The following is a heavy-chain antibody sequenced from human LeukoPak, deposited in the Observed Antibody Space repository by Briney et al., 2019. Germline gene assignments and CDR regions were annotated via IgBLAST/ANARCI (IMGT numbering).Heavy chain of an antibody. CDR3: AKLLRDVTIYDF. D-gene: IGHD6-6*01. CDR2: VNQDESAK. V-gene: IGHV3-7*01. J-gene: IGHJ4*01. CDR1: EFIFSRFW. Sequence: QTGGSLRLSCAASEFIFSRFWMSWVRQAPGKGLEWVASVNQDESAKFYVDSVRGRFTISRDNAKNSLFLQMNLLRAEDTAFYYCAKLLRDVTIYDFWGHGALVTVSS.